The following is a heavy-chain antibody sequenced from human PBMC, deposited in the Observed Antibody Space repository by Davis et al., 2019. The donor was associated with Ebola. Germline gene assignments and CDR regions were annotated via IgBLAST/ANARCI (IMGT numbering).Heavy chain of an antibody. CDR3: ATRTGEGY. V-gene: IGHV3-23*01. CDR2: ISGNSGST. J-gene: IGHJ4*02. D-gene: IGHD7-27*01. CDR1: GFTFSSYA. Sequence: PGGSLRLSCAASGFTFSSYAMSWIRQAPGVGLEWVSAISGNSGSTHYADSVKGRFTIPRDNPNNILYLQMNSLRAEDTAVYYCATRTGEGYWGQGTLVTVSS.